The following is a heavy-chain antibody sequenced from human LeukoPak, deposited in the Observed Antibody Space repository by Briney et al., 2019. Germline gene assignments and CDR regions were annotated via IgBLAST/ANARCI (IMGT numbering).Heavy chain of an antibody. D-gene: IGHD6-13*01. CDR3: ARSEDIAAAGTLDY. Sequence: KTSETLSLTCTVSGGSISSSSYYWGWIRQPPGKGLEWIGSIYYSGSTYYNPSLKSRVTISVDTSKNQFSLKLSSVTAADTAVYYCARSEDIAAAGTLDYWGQGTLVTVSS. V-gene: IGHV4-39*07. CDR1: GGSISSSSYY. J-gene: IGHJ4*02. CDR2: IYYSGST.